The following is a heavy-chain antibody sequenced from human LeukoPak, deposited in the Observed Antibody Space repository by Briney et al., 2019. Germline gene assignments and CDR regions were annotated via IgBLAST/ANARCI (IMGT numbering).Heavy chain of an antibody. CDR2: IYSSGST. J-gene: IGHJ4*02. V-gene: IGHV4-59*01. Sequence: PSETLSLTCTVSGASINSYYWSWIRQPPGKGLEWIGYIYSSGSTNYNPSLKSRVTISVDTSKNQFSLKLTSMTAADTAVYHCARGPTRYYLDYWGQGTPVTVSS. CDR1: GASINSYY. CDR3: ARGPTRYYLDY.